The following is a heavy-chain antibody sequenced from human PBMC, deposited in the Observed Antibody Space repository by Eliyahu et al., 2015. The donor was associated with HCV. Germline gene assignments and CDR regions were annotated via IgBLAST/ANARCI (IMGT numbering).Heavy chain of an antibody. CDR2: IYYSGST. V-gene: IGHV4-39*01. Sequence: QLQESGPGLVKPSETLSLTCTVSGGSISSSSYYWGWIRQPPGKGLEWIGSIYYSGSTYYNPSLKSRVTISVDTSKNQFSLKLSSVTAADTAVYYCASKPIVSNAWYYFDYWGQGTLVTVSS. CDR1: GGSISSSSYY. CDR3: ASKPIVSNAWYYFDY. D-gene: IGHD2/OR15-2a*01. J-gene: IGHJ4*02.